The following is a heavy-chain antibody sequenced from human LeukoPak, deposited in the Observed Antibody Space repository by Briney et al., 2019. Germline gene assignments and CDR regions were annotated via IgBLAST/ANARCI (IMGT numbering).Heavy chain of an antibody. J-gene: IGHJ5*02. D-gene: IGHD3-3*01. CDR3: ARSRGYDFWSGYHHWFDP. CDR2: MNPNSGNT. Sequence: ASVKVSCKASGYTFTSHDINWVRQATGQGPEWMGWMNPNSGNTGYAQKFQGRVTMTRNTSISTAYMELSSLRSEDTAVYYCARSRGYDFWSGYHHWFDPWGQGTLVTVSS. V-gene: IGHV1-8*01. CDR1: GYTFTSHD.